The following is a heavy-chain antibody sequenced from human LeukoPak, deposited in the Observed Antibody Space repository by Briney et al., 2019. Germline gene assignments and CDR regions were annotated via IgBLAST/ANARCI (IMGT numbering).Heavy chain of an antibody. Sequence: PGGSLRLSCAASGFTFSNYAMDWVRQAPGKGLEWIGSIYYTGSTYYNPSLKSRVTISVDTSKNQFSLKLSSVTAADTAVYYCARLHYGGNYGYYYYYMDVWGKGTTVTVSS. CDR2: IYYTGST. CDR3: ARLHYGGNYGYYYYYMDV. V-gene: IGHV4-39*01. J-gene: IGHJ6*03. CDR1: GFTFSNYA. D-gene: IGHD4-23*01.